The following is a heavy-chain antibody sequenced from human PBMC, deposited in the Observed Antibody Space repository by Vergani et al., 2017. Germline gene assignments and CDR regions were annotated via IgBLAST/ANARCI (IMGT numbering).Heavy chain of an antibody. D-gene: IGHD6-19*01. CDR2: IYYSGFT. J-gene: IGHJ4*02. Sequence: QLQLQQSGPGLVKPSETLFLTCTVSADSISSGSYYLGWIRQPPGKSLEWIGSIYYSGFTYHNPSLKSLVAISVDTSKKQFSLKVTSVTAADTAVYFCARQRPGSGWSPGDFDDWGQGILVTVSS. CDR3: ARQRPGSGWSPGDFDD. V-gene: IGHV4-39*01. CDR1: ADSISSGSYY.